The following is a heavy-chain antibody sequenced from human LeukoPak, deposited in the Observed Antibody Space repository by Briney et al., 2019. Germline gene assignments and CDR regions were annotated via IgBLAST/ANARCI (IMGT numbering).Heavy chain of an antibody. CDR2: IYSGGRI. J-gene: IGHJ4*02. D-gene: IGHD3-10*01. V-gene: IGHV3-53*01. CDR1: GFTVSSNY. CDR3: ARLWFGEEGGFDY. Sequence: GGSLRLSCAASGFTVSSNYISWVRQAPGKGLEWVSVIYSGGRIYYADSVKGRFTISRDNSKNTLYLQMNSLRAEDTAVYYCARLWFGEEGGFDYWGQGTLVTVSS.